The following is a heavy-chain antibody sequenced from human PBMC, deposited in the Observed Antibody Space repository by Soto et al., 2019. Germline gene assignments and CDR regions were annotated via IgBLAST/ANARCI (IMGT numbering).Heavy chain of an antibody. CDR3: ARRRIPYGDQGEDAFDI. J-gene: IGHJ3*02. D-gene: IGHD4-17*01. Sequence: QVQLQESGPGLVKPSGTLSLTCAVSSGSISSSNWWSWVRQPPGKGLEGIGEIYHSGSTNYNPSLKSRVTISVDKSKNQFSLKLSSVTAADTAVYYCARRRIPYGDQGEDAFDIWGQGTMVTVSS. V-gene: IGHV4-4*02. CDR1: SGSISSSNW. CDR2: IYHSGST.